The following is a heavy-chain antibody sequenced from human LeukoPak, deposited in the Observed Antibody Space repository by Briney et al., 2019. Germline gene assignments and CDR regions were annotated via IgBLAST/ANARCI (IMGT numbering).Heavy chain of an antibody. CDR2: IYYSGST. V-gene: IGHV4-61*01. J-gene: IGHJ6*02. D-gene: IGHD3-22*01. CDR3: ARDRTSGVVITSYYYGMDV. Sequence: SETLSLTCTVSGGSVSSGSYYWSWIRQPPGKGLEWIGYIYYSGSTNYNPSLKSRVPISVDTSKNQFSLKLSYVTAADTAVYYCARDRTSGVVITSYYYGMDVWGQGTTVTVS. CDR1: GGSVSSGSYY.